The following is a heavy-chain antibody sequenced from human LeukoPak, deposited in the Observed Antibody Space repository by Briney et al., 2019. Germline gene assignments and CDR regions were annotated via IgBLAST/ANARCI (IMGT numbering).Heavy chain of an antibody. J-gene: IGHJ4*02. Sequence: RGSLRLSCVASGFNLRSYAMSWVRQAPGKGLEWVSSISGSGGSTYYADSVKGRFTISRDNSKNTLHLQMNSLRAEDTAVYYCAKGYSSAWNFFDYWGQGTLVTVSS. V-gene: IGHV3-23*01. CDR3: AKGYSSAWNFFDY. CDR2: ISGSGGST. CDR1: GFNLRSYA. D-gene: IGHD6-19*01.